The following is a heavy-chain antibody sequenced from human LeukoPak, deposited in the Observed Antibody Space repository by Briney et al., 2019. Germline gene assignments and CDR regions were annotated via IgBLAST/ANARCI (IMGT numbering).Heavy chain of an antibody. CDR1: GGTFSSYA. Sequence: ASVKVSCKASGGTFSSYAISWVRQAPGQGLEWMGGIIPIFGTANYAQKFQGRVTITTDESTSTAYMELSSLRSEDTAVYYCARGSGNYEYYFDYWAREPWSPSPQ. D-gene: IGHD4-11*01. CDR2: IIPIFGTA. CDR3: ARGSGNYEYYFDY. V-gene: IGHV1-69*05. J-gene: IGHJ4*02.